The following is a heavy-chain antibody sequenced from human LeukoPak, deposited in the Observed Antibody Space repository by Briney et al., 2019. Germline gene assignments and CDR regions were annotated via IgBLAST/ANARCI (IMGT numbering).Heavy chain of an antibody. CDR2: INPNSGGT. CDR1: GYTFTSYG. Sequence: GASVKVSCKASGYTFTSYGISWVRQAPGQGLEWMGWINPNSGGTNYAQKFRGRVTMTRDTSISTAYMELSRLRSDDTAVYYCATGQYQLLADYWGQGTLVTVSS. J-gene: IGHJ4*02. CDR3: ATGQYQLLADY. V-gene: IGHV1-2*02. D-gene: IGHD2-2*01.